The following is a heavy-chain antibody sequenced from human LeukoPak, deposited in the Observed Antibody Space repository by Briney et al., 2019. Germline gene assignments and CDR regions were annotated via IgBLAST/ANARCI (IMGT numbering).Heavy chain of an antibody. CDR3: ARGIGPEKLRFLEWLHHYYYGMDV. D-gene: IGHD3-3*01. CDR1: GYTFTGYY. CDR2: INPNSGGT. Sequence: GASVKVSCKASGYTFTGYYMHWVRQAPGQGLEWMGWINPNSGGTNYAQKFQGRVTMTRDTSISTAYMELSRLRSDDTAVYYCARGIGPEKLRFLEWLHHYYYGMDVWGQGTTVTVSS. J-gene: IGHJ6*02. V-gene: IGHV1-2*02.